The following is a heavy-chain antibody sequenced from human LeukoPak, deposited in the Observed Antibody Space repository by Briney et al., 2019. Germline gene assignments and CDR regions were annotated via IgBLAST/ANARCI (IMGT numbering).Heavy chain of an antibody. CDR3: AKKYSTGLDP. V-gene: IGHV3-30*18. CDR2: ISYNGINK. Sequence: PGRSLRLSCAASGFTFSSYGMHWVRQAPGKGLAWVAIISYNGINKYYADSVKGRFTISRDNSKNTLYLQMNSLRAEDTAVYYCAKKYSTGLDPWGQGTLVTVSS. J-gene: IGHJ5*02. CDR1: GFTFSSYG. D-gene: IGHD1-26*01.